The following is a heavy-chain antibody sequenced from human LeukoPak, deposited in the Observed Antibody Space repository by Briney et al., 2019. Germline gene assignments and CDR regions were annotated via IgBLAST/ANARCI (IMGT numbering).Heavy chain of an antibody. V-gene: IGHV3-23*01. CDR2: INGRGDNT. CDR3: AKDRVSPGFNWFDP. CDR1: GVIISSYA. J-gene: IGHJ5*02. D-gene: IGHD2/OR15-2a*01. Sequence: GGSLRLSCAASGVIISSYAMSWVRQAPGKGLEWVSAINGRGDNTYYADFVKGRFTISRDNFKSTVYLQMNSLRTEDTAVYYCAKDRVSPGFNWFDPWGQGTLVTVSS.